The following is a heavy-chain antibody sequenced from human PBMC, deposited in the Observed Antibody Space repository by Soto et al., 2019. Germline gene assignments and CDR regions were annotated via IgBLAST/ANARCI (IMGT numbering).Heavy chain of an antibody. Sequence: GESLKISCGASGFTFSRCVMSWVRQAPGKGLEWVSCITDSGTGTYYADSVKGRFTISRDNSKNTMYLQMNNLRAEDTGVYYCAKGLINGRWYAADWGQGALVTVSS. CDR1: GFTFSRCV. CDR3: AKGLINGRWYAAD. V-gene: IGHV3-23*01. J-gene: IGHJ4*02. CDR2: ITDSGTGT. D-gene: IGHD6-13*01.